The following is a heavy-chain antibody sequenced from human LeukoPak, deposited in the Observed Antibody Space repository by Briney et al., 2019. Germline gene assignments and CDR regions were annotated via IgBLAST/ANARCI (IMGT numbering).Heavy chain of an antibody. Sequence: PGGSLRLSCTASGFTFGPYAMTWVRQAPGKGLEWVATVSGTGLYTFYADSVQGRFTISRDNSKNTVYLQMNSLRAEDTAIYYCAKEGGLHVVVAIRPYCLDYWGQGTLVTVPS. V-gene: IGHV3-23*01. J-gene: IGHJ4*02. CDR2: VSGTGLYT. D-gene: IGHD2-21*01. CDR3: AKEGGLHVVVAIRPYCLDY. CDR1: GFTFGPYA.